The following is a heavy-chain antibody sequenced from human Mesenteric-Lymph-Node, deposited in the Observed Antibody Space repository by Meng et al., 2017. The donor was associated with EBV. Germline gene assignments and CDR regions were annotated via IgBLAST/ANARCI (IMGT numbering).Heavy chain of an antibody. J-gene: IGHJ5*02. D-gene: IGHD3-10*01. V-gene: IGHV4-4*02. CDR1: GGSISTYNW. Sequence: QVQLPESGPGVVKPSGPLPLTCAASGGSISTYNWWSWVRQPPGKGLEWIGEIYHSGSANYNPSLRSRVTMSVDKSKNQFSLKLTSVTAADTAVYYCAKVDGSGRTNWFDPWGQGTLVTVSS. CDR3: AKVDGSGRTNWFDP. CDR2: IYHSGSA.